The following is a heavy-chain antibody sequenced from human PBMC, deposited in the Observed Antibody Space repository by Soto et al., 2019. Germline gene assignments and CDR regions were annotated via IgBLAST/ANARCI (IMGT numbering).Heavy chain of an antibody. CDR1: GGSISSGGYY. D-gene: IGHD1-26*01. J-gene: IGHJ4*02. Sequence: TLSLTCTVSGGSISSGGYYWSWIRQHPGKGLEWIGYIYYSGSTYYNPSLKSRVTISVDTSKNQFSLKLSSVTAADTAVYYCARDRESYFDYWGQGTLVTVSS. V-gene: IGHV4-31*03. CDR3: ARDRESYFDY. CDR2: IYYSGST.